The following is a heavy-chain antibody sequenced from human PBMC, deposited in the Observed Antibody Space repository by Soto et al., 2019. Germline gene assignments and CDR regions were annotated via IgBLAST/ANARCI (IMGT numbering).Heavy chain of an antibody. CDR1: GYSFTSYW. J-gene: IGHJ2*01. Sequence: GESLKISCKGSGYSFTSYWIDWVRQMPGKGLEWMGIIYPGDSDTRYSPSFQGQVTISADKSISTAYLQWSVLKASDTAMYYCARRNYYDSSGHPYWYFDLWGRGTLVTVSS. CDR2: IYPGDSDT. V-gene: IGHV5-51*01. D-gene: IGHD3-22*01. CDR3: ARRNYYDSSGHPYWYFDL.